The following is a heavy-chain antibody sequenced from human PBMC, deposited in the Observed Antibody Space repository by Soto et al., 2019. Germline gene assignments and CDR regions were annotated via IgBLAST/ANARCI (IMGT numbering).Heavy chain of an antibody. CDR3: ARDRVCSSTSCYEAWFDP. CDR1: GYTFTSYG. CDR2: IIAYNGNT. Sequence: QVPLVQSGAEVKKPGASVKVSCKASGYTFTSYGISWVRQAPGQGLEWMGWIIAYNGNTNYAQKLQGRVTMTTDTSTSTAYMELRSLRSDDTAVYYCARDRVCSSTSCYEAWFDPWGQGTLVTVSS. V-gene: IGHV1-18*01. D-gene: IGHD2-2*01. J-gene: IGHJ5*02.